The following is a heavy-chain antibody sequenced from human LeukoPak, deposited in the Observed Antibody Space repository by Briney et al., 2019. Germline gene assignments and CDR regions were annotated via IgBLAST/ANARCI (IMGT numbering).Heavy chain of an antibody. D-gene: IGHD3-10*01. V-gene: IGHV3-15*01. CDR1: GFTFSNAW. Sequence: PGGSLRLSCAASGFTFSNAWMSWVRQAPGKGLEWVGRIKSKTDGGTTDYAAPVKGRFTISRDDSKNRLYLQMNSLKTEDTAVYYCTTDLTHTPLLWFGELLEFDYWGQGTLVTVSS. J-gene: IGHJ4*02. CDR2: IKSKTDGGTT. CDR3: TTDLTHTPLLWFGELLEFDY.